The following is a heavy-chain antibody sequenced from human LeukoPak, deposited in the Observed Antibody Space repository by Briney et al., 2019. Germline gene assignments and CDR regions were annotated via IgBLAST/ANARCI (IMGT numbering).Heavy chain of an antibody. V-gene: IGHV4-34*01. Sequence: SETLSLTCAVYGGSFSGYYWSWIRQPPGKGLEWIGEINHSGSTNYNPSLKSRVTISVDTSKNQFSLKLSSVTAADTAVYYCAREVRGVMSDYYYYMDVWGKGTTVTVSS. D-gene: IGHD3-10*01. CDR3: AREVRGVMSDYYYYMDV. J-gene: IGHJ6*03. CDR2: INHSGST. CDR1: GGSFSGYY.